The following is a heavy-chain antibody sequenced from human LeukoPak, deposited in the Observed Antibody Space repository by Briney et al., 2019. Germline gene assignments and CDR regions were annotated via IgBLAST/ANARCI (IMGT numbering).Heavy chain of an antibody. V-gene: IGHV4-59*11. J-gene: IGHJ6*03. CDR2: IYYSGST. D-gene: IGHD5-18*01. CDR3: ARVSMVTRYYYYYMDV. CDR1: GGSISSHY. Sequence: SETLSLTCTVSGGSISSHYWRWIRQPPGKGLEWIGYIYYSGSTNYNPSLKSRVTISVDTSKNQFSLKLSSVTAADTAVYYCARVSMVTRYYYYYMDVWGKGTTVTVSS.